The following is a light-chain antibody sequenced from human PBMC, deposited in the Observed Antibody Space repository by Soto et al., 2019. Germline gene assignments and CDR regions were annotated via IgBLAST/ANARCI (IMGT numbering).Light chain of an antibody. V-gene: IGKV3-15*01. J-gene: IGKJ5*01. CDR2: GAS. CDR1: QSVSSN. Sequence: EIVMTQSPATLSLSPGERATLSCRARQSVSSNLAWYQQKPGLAPRLLIYGASTRATGIPARFSGSGSGTEFTLTISSLQSEDFAVYYCQQYNNWPLTFGQGIRLEI. CDR3: QQYNNWPLT.